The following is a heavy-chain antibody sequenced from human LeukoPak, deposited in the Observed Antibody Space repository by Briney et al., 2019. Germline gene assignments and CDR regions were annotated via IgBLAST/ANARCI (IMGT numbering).Heavy chain of an antibody. CDR3: ARGEEYYYGSGSYISYMDV. V-gene: IGHV1-46*01. J-gene: IGHJ6*03. CDR2: INPTGGST. D-gene: IGHD3-10*01. Sequence: GASVKVSCKASGYTFTSYYMHWVRQAPGEGLEWMGIINPTGGSTSYAQKFQGRVTMTRDMSTSTVYMEMSRLRSEDTAVYYCARGEEYYYGSGSYISYMDVWGKGTTVTISS. CDR1: GYTFTSYY.